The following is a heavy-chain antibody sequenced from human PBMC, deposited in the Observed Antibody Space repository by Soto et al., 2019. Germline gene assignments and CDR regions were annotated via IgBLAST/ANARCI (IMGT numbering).Heavy chain of an antibody. D-gene: IGHD3-3*01. CDR3: ARWSYLDY. V-gene: IGHV3-23*01. Sequence: GGSLRLSCAASGFSFGSYALSWVRQAPGKGLEWVSTISGSDGKTFYADSVRGRFSISRDTSRSTLYLQMNSLRADDTAMYYCARWSYLDYWGQATRVTVSS. CDR1: GFSFGSYA. CDR2: ISGSDGKT. J-gene: IGHJ4*02.